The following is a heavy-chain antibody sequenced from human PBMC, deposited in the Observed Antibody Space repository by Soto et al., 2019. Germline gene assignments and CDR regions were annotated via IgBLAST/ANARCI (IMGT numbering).Heavy chain of an antibody. V-gene: IGHV1-58*01. Sequence: SVKVSCKASGFTFTSAAVQWVRQARGQRLEWIGWIVVGSGNTNYAQKFQERVTITRDMSTSTAYMELSSLRSEDTAVYYCAADRRGSSPSGYYYYYYGMDVWGQGTTHTV. J-gene: IGHJ6*02. D-gene: IGHD6-6*01. CDR3: AADRRGSSPSGYYYYYYGMDV. CDR1: GFTFTSAA. CDR2: IVVGSGNT.